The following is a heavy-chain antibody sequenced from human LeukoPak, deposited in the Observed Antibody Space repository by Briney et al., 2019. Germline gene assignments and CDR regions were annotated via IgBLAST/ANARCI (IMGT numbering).Heavy chain of an antibody. V-gene: IGHV3-23*01. CDR1: GFTFDSYG. CDR3: AKTGSSRFDY. Sequence: GGSLRLSCAASGFTFDSYGMTWVRQAPGKGLEWVSGISGNGGSTYYADSVKGRFTISRDNSKNTLFLQMNSLRAEDTAVYYCAKTGSSRFDYWGQGTLVTVSS. CDR2: ISGNGGST. J-gene: IGHJ4*02. D-gene: IGHD1-26*01.